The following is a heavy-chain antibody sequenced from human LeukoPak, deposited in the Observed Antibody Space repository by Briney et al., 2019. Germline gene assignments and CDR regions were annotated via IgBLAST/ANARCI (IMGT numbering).Heavy chain of an antibody. Sequence: PSETLSLTCTVSGGSISRYYWNWIRQPAGKGLEWIGRIHTSGSTNYNPSLKSRVTVSVDTSKNQFSMKLSSVTAADTAVYYCARESVYYDILTGYYPLYFDYWGQGTLVTVSS. CDR2: IHTSGST. D-gene: IGHD3-9*01. J-gene: IGHJ4*02. CDR1: GGSISRYY. CDR3: ARESVYYDILTGYYPLYFDY. V-gene: IGHV4-4*07.